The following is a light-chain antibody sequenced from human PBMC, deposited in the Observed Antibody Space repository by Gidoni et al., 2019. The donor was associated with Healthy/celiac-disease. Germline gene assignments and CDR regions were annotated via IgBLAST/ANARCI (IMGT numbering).Light chain of an antibody. CDR1: QGTSSY. Sequence: ALRMTQSPTSLSAPTGDRVTSTGRASQGTSSYLAWYQQKPGKATKLLIDAASTLQSRVPSRISGSGAGTDFTLTISCLQAEDFATYCYQQYYRYPYTFGQGTKLEIK. CDR2: AAS. CDR3: QQYYRYPYT. J-gene: IGKJ2*01. V-gene: IGKV1-8*01.